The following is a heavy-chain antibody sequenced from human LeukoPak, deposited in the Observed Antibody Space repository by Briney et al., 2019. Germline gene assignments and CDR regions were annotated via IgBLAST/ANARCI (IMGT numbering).Heavy chain of an antibody. CDR2: IIPILGIA. D-gene: IGHD7-27*01. Sequence: ASVKVSCKASGGTFSSYAISWVRQALGQGLEWMGRIIPILGIANYAQKFQGRVTITADKSTSTAYMELSSLRSEDTAVYYCATPPHKLGTRGYRLDYWGQGTLVTVSS. CDR3: ATPPHKLGTRGYRLDY. J-gene: IGHJ4*02. CDR1: GGTFSSYA. V-gene: IGHV1-69*04.